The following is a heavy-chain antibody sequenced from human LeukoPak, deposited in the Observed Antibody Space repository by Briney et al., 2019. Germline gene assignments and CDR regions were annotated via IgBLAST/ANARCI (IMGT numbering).Heavy chain of an antibody. Sequence: GESLKISCKGSGYSFTSSWIGWVRQMPGKGLEWMGIIYPGDSGTRYSPSFQGQVTISADKSISTAYLQWSSLKASDTAMYYCARRRYSGSYYFDYWGQGTLVTVSS. D-gene: IGHD1-26*01. CDR3: ARRRYSGSYYFDY. V-gene: IGHV5-51*01. J-gene: IGHJ4*02. CDR2: IYPGDSGT. CDR1: GYSFTSSW.